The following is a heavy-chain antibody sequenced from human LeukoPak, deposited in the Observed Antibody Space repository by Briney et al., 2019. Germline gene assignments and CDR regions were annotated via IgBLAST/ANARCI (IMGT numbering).Heavy chain of an antibody. J-gene: IGHJ4*02. Sequence: GGSLRLSCAASGFTFSIYSMNWVRQAPGKGLEWVSSISSSSSYIYYADSVKGRFTISRDNAKNSLYLQMNSLRAEDTAVYYCAREELLGVFDYWGQGTLVTVSS. D-gene: IGHD1-26*01. CDR2: ISSSSSYI. CDR1: GFTFSIYS. CDR3: AREELLGVFDY. V-gene: IGHV3-21*01.